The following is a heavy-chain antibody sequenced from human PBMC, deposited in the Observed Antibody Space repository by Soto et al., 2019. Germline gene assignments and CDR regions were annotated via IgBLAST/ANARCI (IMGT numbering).Heavy chain of an antibody. V-gene: IGHV3-30*03. D-gene: IGHD3-16*02. CDR3: ARDFYHTIDS. J-gene: IGHJ4*02. CDR2: TSHDEGKK. CDR1: GFSFSAFG. Sequence: GGSLRLSCAASGFSFSAFGMHWVRQAPGKGLEWVALTSHDEGKKSYADSVKGRFTISRDNSKKMLYLQMSSLRVEDTAVYYCARDFYHTIDSWGQGSPVTVS.